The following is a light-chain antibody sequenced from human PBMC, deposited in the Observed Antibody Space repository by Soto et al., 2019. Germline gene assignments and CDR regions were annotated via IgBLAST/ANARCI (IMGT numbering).Light chain of an antibody. CDR3: QQYGSSPWA. J-gene: IGKJ1*01. Sequence: EIVLTQSPGTLSLSPGERATLSCRASQSVSRSYLAWYQQKPGQAPRLLIYGASSRATGIPDRFSGSGSGTDFTFTISRLEPEDFAVYYGQQYGSSPWAFGQGTKVEIK. CDR2: GAS. CDR1: QSVSRSY. V-gene: IGKV3-20*01.